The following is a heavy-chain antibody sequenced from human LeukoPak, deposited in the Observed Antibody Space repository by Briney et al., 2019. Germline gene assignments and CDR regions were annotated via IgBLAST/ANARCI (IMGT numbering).Heavy chain of an antibody. CDR2: ISSSSSYI. Sequence: GGSLRLSCAASGFTFSSYSMNWVRQAPGKGLEWVSSISSSSSYIYYADSVKGRFIISRDNTENSLYLQMNSLKTEDTAFYYCAKKGYSGNSGGAYFDSWGQGTLVTVSS. CDR3: AKKGYSGNSGGAYFDS. D-gene: IGHD4-23*01. J-gene: IGHJ4*02. V-gene: IGHV3-21*04. CDR1: GFTFSSYS.